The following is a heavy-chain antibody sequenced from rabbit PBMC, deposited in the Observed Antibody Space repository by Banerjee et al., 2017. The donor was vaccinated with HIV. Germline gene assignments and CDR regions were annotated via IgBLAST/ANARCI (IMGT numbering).Heavy chain of an antibody. CDR3: ARGAGYAAYDYAYYFNL. J-gene: IGHJ4*01. D-gene: IGHD6-1*01. Sequence: QEQLEESGGDLVKPEGSLTLTCTASGFSFSSSYWICWVRQAPGKGLEWIACIYTGSGSALYVSWAKGRFTISKTSSTTVTLQMTSLTAADTATYFCARGAGYAAYDYAYYFNLWGPGTLVTVS. V-gene: IGHV1S45*01. CDR2: IYTGSGSA. CDR1: GFSFSSSYW.